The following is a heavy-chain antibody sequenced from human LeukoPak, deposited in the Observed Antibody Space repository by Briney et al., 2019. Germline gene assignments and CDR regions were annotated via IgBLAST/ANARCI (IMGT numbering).Heavy chain of an antibody. Sequence: SETLSLTCTVSGGSISSSSYYWGWIRQPPGKGLEWIGSIYYSGSTYYNPSLKSRVTISVDTSKNQFSLKLSSVTAADTAVYYCARVGVALDYWGQGTLVTVSS. J-gene: IGHJ4*02. CDR2: IYYSGST. D-gene: IGHD2-15*01. CDR1: GGSISSSSYY. CDR3: ARVGVALDY. V-gene: IGHV4-39*07.